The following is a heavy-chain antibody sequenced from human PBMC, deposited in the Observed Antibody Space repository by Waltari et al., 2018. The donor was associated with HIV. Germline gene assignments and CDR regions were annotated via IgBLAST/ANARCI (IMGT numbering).Heavy chain of an antibody. CDR2: ITSSGYTI. CDR1: GFTFSSYN. J-gene: IGHJ4*02. Sequence: EVQLVESGGGLVQPGGSLRLSCVASGFTFSSYNMNWVSQAPGKGLEWLSYITSSGYTIYYADSVEGRFTVSRDNAKNSLYLQMNSLRAEDTAVYYCARTTHGIDFWGQGTLVTVSS. CDR3: ARTTHGIDF. V-gene: IGHV3-48*04. D-gene: IGHD1-1*01.